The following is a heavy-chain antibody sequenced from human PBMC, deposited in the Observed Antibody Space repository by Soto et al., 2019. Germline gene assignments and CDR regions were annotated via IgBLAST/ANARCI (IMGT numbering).Heavy chain of an antibody. D-gene: IGHD2-15*01. CDR2: ISAYNGNT. CDR3: ARSTRVVAATPSLGY. Sequence: ASVKVSCKASGYTFTSYGISWVRQAPGQGLEWMGWISAYNGNTNYAQKLQGRVTMTTDTSTSTAYMELRSLRSDDTAVYYCARSTRVVAATPSLGYWGQGTLVTVSS. J-gene: IGHJ4*02. CDR1: GYTFTSYG. V-gene: IGHV1-18*01.